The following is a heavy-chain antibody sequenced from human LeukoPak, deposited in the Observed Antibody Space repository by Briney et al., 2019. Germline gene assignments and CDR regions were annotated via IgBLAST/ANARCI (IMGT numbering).Heavy chain of an antibody. J-gene: IGHJ6*02. CDR3: ATHRYNFPPYYGMDV. V-gene: IGHV5-51*01. Sequence: GESLKISCKGSGYSFTSYWIGWVRQLPGKGLEWMGIIYPGDSDTRYSPSFQGQVTISADKSISTAYLQWSSLKASDTAMYYCATHRYNFPPYYGMDVWGQGTTVTVSS. CDR1: GYSFTSYW. CDR2: IYPGDSDT. D-gene: IGHD1-20*01.